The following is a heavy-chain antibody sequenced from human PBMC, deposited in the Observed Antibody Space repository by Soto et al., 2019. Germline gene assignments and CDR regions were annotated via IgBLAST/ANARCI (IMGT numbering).Heavy chain of an antibody. CDR2: INPNSGGT. Sequence: ALVKVSCKASGYTFTGYYMHWVRQAPGQGLEWMGWINPNSGGTNYAQKFQGWVTMTRDTSISTAYMELSRLRSDDTAVYYCARSHPLGYCSGGSCYSGYFDGMDVWGQGTTVTVSS. V-gene: IGHV1-2*04. CDR3: ARSHPLGYCSGGSCYSGYFDGMDV. D-gene: IGHD2-15*01. J-gene: IGHJ6*02. CDR1: GYTFTGYY.